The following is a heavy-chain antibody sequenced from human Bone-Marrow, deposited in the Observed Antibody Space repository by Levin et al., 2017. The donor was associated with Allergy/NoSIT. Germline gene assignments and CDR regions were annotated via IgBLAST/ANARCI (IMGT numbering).Heavy chain of an antibody. CDR3: TRELGTFYVSGWYFDY. CDR1: GFNFDEYA. CDR2: IRSKTYGGTT. V-gene: IGHV3-49*03. D-gene: IGHD6-19*01. J-gene: IGHJ4*02. Sequence: GGSLRLSCRGSGFNFDEYAVTWFRQAPGKGLEWVGFIRSKTYGGTTEYAASVNGRFAISREDSTSIAYLQMNTLKTEDTAVYYCTRELGTFYVSGWYFDYWGQGTLVTVSS.